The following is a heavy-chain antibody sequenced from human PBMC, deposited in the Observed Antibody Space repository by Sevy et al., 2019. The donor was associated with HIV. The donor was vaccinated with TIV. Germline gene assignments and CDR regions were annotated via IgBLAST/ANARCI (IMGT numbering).Heavy chain of an antibody. CDR2: IIRIFGTA. Sequence: ASVKVSCKASGGTFSSYAISWVRQAPGQGLEWMGGIIRIFGTANYAQKFQGRVTITQDKSTSTAYMKLSSLGSEETAVYSCARSLGEGAMIVVGDAFDIWGQGTMVTVSS. J-gene: IGHJ3*02. V-gene: IGHV1-69*06. D-gene: IGHD3-22*01. CDR1: GGTFSSYA. CDR3: ARSLGEGAMIVVGDAFDI.